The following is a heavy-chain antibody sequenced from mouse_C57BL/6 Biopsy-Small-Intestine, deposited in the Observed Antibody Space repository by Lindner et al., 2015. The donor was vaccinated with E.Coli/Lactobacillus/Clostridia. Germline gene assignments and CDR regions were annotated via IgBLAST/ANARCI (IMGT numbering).Heavy chain of an antibody. D-gene: IGHD1-1*02. Sequence: SVKVSCKASGDTFNSNYMHWVRQAPGQGPEWMGIIKLNAASTSEAPRFQGRLTLTRDMSTRTVYMELSSLRSDDTAVYYCATEATDWYSMDVWGRGTTVTVSS. CDR3: ATEATDWYSMDV. V-gene: IGHV1-64*01. J-gene: IGHJ1*03. CDR2: IKLNAAST. CDR1: GDTFNSNY.